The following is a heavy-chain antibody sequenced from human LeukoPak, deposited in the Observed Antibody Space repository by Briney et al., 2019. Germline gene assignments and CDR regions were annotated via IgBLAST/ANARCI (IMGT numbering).Heavy chain of an antibody. CDR2: IYYSGST. J-gene: IGHJ3*02. V-gene: IGHV4-30-4*08. D-gene: IGHD3-22*01. CDR3: ARAPRAYDSSGNGAFDI. CDR1: GGSISSGGYY. Sequence: SETLSLTCTVSGGSISSGGYYWSWIRQHPGKGLEWIGFIYYSGSTYYNPSLKSRVTISVDTSKNQFSLKLSSVTAADTAVYYCARAPRAYDSSGNGAFDIWGQGTMVTVSS.